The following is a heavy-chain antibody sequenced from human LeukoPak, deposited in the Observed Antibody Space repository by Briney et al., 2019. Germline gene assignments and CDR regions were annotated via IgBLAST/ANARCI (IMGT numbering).Heavy chain of an antibody. J-gene: IGHJ2*01. CDR3: ARDASYGSGSYYWYFDL. D-gene: IGHD3-10*01. V-gene: IGHV1-2*04. Sequence: SVKVSCKASGYTFTGYYMHWVRQAPGQGLEWMGWINPNSGGTNYAQKFQGWVTMTRDTSISTAYMELSRLRSDDTAVYYCARDASYGSGSYYWYFDLWGRGTLVTVSS. CDR1: GYTFTGYY. CDR2: INPNSGGT.